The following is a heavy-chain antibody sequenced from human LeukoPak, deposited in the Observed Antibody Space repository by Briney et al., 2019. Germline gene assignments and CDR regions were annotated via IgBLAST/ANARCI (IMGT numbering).Heavy chain of an antibody. Sequence: GGSLRLSCAASGLTFSSYCMSWVRQAPGKGLEWVANIKQDGSEKYYVDSVKGRFTISRDNAKNSLYLQMNSLRAEDTAVYYCARVLTYYYDSSGYADCWGQGTLVTVSS. D-gene: IGHD3-22*01. CDR3: ARVLTYYYDSSGYADC. J-gene: IGHJ4*02. CDR1: GLTFSSYC. CDR2: IKQDGSEK. V-gene: IGHV3-7*01.